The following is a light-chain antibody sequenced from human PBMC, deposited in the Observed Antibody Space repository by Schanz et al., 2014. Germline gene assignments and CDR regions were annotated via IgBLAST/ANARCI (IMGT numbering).Light chain of an antibody. J-gene: IGKJ1*01. CDR1: QGVTSN. CDR3: QQTYRAPWT. CDR2: GAF. V-gene: IGKV3D-15*01. Sequence: IVMTQSPATLSVSPGERGTLSCRASQGVTSNYLAWYQQRPGQAPRLLIYGAFTRATGIPARFSGSGSATDYTLTISSLQPEDFATYYCQQTYRAPWTFGQGTKVEIK.